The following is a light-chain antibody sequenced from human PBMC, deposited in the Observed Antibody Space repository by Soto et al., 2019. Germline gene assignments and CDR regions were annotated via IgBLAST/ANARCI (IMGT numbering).Light chain of an antibody. J-gene: IGKJ5*01. V-gene: IGKV1-39*01. CDR1: QSISGY. Sequence: DIQMTQSPSSLSASVGSRLTITCRASQSISGYLNWYQQKPGKAPNILIYAASSLQSGVPSRFSGSASGTDFNLTINSLHTEDFATYYCQQSYSTPITFGQGTRLEI. CDR3: QQSYSTPIT. CDR2: AAS.